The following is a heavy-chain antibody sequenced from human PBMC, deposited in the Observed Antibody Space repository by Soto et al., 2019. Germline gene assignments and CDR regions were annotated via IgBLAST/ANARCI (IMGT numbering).Heavy chain of an antibody. CDR2: IIPIFGTA. CDR3: ASLCSGGSCYFNYFDY. J-gene: IGHJ4*02. Sequence: SVKVSCKASGGTFSSYAISWVRQAPGQGLEWMGGIIPIFGTANYAQKFQGRVTITADESTSTAYMELSSLRSEDTAVYYCASLCSGGSCYFNYFDYWGQGTLVTVYS. CDR1: GGTFSSYA. D-gene: IGHD2-15*01. V-gene: IGHV1-69*13.